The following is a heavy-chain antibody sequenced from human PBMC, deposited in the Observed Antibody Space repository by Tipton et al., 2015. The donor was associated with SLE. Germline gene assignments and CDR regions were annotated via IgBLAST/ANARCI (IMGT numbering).Heavy chain of an antibody. CDR3: ASLSSDYDDSSCYGDAFDI. Sequence: QVQLVQSGAEVKKPGSSVKVSCKASGGTFSSYTISWVRQAPGQGLEWMGRIIPILGIANYAQKFQGRVTITADKSTSTAYMELSSLRSEDTAVYYCASLSSDYDDSSCYGDAFDIWGQGTMVTVSS. CDR2: IIPILGIA. CDR1: GGTFSSYT. V-gene: IGHV1-69*09. J-gene: IGHJ3*02. D-gene: IGHD3-22*01.